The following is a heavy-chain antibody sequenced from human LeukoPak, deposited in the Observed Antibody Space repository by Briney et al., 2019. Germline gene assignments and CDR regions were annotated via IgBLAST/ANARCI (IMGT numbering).Heavy chain of an antibody. CDR1: GYTFTGYY. CDR2: INPNSGGT. V-gene: IGHV1-2*02. Sequence: ASVKVSCKASGYTFTGYYMHWVRQAPGQGLEWMGWINPNSGGTNYAQKFQGRVTMTRDTSISTAYMELSRLRSDDTPVYYCARVAVIITDSSDYWGQGTLVTVSS. CDR3: ARVAVIITDSSDY. J-gene: IGHJ4*02. D-gene: IGHD3-10*01.